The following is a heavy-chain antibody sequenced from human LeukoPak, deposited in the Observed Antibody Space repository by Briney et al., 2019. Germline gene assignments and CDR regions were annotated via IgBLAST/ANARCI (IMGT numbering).Heavy chain of an antibody. J-gene: IGHJ4*02. CDR2: IFPGDSDT. Sequence: GESLKISCKGSGYRFINYWIGWVRQMPGKGLEWMGIIFPGDSDTRYSPSFQGQVTISADKSISTAYLQWSTLKASATAMYYCARHGAHMPTETPFDYWGQGTLVTVSS. D-gene: IGHD4-17*01. CDR1: GYRFINYW. V-gene: IGHV5-51*01. CDR3: ARHGAHMPTETPFDY.